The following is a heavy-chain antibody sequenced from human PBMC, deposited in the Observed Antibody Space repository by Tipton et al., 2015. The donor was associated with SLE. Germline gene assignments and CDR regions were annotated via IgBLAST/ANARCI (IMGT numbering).Heavy chain of an antibody. CDR1: GVSISSYY. CDR3: ARFIAVAGIAEYFQH. V-gene: IGHV4-59*08. D-gene: IGHD6-19*01. CDR2: IYYSGST. J-gene: IGHJ1*01. Sequence: TLSLTCTVSGVSISSYYWSWIRQPPGKGLEWIGYIYYSGSTNYNPSLKSRVTLSVDTSKNQFSLKLSSVTAADTAVYYCARFIAVAGIAEYFQHWGRGTLVTVSS.